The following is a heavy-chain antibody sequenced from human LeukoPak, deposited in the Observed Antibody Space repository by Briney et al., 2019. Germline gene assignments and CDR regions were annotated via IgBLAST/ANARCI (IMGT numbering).Heavy chain of an antibody. CDR2: IYYSGST. J-gene: IGHJ4*02. Sequence: SETLSLTCTVSGGSISSYYWGWIRQPPGKGLEWIGNIYYSGSTYYNPSLKSRVTISIDTSKNQFSLKLTSVTAADTAVYYCARLYSSSSYYFDYWGQGTLVTVSS. V-gene: IGHV4-39*01. D-gene: IGHD6-13*01. CDR1: GGSISSYY. CDR3: ARLYSSSSYYFDY.